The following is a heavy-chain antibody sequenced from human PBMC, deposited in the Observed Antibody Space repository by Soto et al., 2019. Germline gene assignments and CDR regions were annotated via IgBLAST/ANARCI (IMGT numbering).Heavy chain of an antibody. V-gene: IGHV3-30-3*01. CDR1: GFTFSSYA. CDR2: ISYDGSNK. D-gene: IGHD4-17*01. CDR3: ARTTVVTGPGGDFDY. J-gene: IGHJ4*02. Sequence: GGSLRLSCAASGFTFSSYAMHWVRQAPGKGLEWVAVISYDGSNKYYADSVKGRFTISRDNSKNTLYLQMNSLRAEDTAVYYCARTTVVTGPGGDFDYWGQGTLVTVSS.